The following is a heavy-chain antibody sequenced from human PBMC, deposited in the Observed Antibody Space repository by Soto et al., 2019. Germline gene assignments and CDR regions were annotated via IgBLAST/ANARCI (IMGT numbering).Heavy chain of an antibody. CDR2: IYYSGST. J-gene: IGHJ6*02. D-gene: IGHD1-26*01. Sequence: QVQLQESGPGLVKPSETLSLTCTVSGGSISSYYWSWIRQPPGKGLEWIGYIYYSGSTNYNPSLKSRVTISVDTSKNQFSLKLSSVTAADTAVYYCARDRIVGATLNYYYYYGMDVWGQGTTVTVSS. V-gene: IGHV4-59*01. CDR3: ARDRIVGATLNYYYYYGMDV. CDR1: GGSISSYY.